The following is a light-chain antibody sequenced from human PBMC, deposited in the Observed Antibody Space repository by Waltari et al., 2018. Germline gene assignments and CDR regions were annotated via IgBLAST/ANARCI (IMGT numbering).Light chain of an antibody. V-gene: IGKV1-12*01. CDR1: QDIVTW. CDR3: QQAKQFPLT. CDR2: ATF. J-gene: IGKJ4*01. Sequence: DIQMTQSPSFVSASVGDRVTITCRASQDIVTWLAWYQQKPGQAPTLRIYATFILQTGVPARFSGSGSGTDFTLTISGLQPEDSANYYCQQAKQFPLTFGGGTHVEIK.